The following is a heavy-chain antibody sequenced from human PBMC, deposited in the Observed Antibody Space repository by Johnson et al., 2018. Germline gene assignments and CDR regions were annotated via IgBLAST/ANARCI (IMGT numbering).Heavy chain of an antibody. V-gene: IGHV3-33*01. CDR2: ICYDGRNT. Sequence: QVQLVQSGGDVVQPGRSLRLSCAASGFTFSSYGMHWVRQAPGKGLEWVAVICYDGRNTYYAESVRGRVTLSRDNSKTTLYLQRNSLRAEDTTVYYCAIALYYDSGTYSDDAFDIWGQGTMVTVSS. D-gene: IGHD3-10*01. J-gene: IGHJ3*02. CDR1: GFTFSSYG. CDR3: AIALYYDSGTYSDDAFDI.